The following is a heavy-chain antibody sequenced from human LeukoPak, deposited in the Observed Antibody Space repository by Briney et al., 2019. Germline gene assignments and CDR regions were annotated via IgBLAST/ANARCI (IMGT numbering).Heavy chain of an antibody. D-gene: IGHD7-27*01. CDR1: GFSIRSSW. CDR3: ARDTAWGAIDY. Sequence: GGSLRLSCAVSGFSIRSSWMSWVRQTPGKGLEWVADMNEDGSVTWYADSVKGRFTVSRDNAKNSVDLQMSSLRAEDTAVYYCARDTAWGAIDYWGQGTLVTVSS. J-gene: IGHJ4*02. V-gene: IGHV3-7*01. CDR2: MNEDGSVT.